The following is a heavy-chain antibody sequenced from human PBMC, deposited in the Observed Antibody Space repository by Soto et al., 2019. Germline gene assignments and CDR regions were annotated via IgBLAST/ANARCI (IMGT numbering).Heavy chain of an antibody. CDR3: AREITIFGVVNNYFDY. D-gene: IGHD3-3*01. V-gene: IGHV3-33*01. Sequence: PGGSLRLSCAASGFTFSSYGMHWVRQAPGKGLEWVAVIWYDGSNKYYADSVKGRFTISRDNSKNTLYLQMNSLRAEDTAVYYCAREITIFGVVNNYFDYWGQGTLVTVSS. CDR2: IWYDGSNK. CDR1: GFTFSSYG. J-gene: IGHJ4*02.